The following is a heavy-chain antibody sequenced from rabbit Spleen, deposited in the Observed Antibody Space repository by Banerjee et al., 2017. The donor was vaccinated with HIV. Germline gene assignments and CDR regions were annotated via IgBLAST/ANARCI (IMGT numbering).Heavy chain of an antibody. D-gene: IGHD4-2*01. Sequence: QEQLEEAGGGLVKPGASLPLTCTASGVSCSISSYMCWDRQAPGMGLEWIACIYAGGSGSTYYAGWAKGRFTTSRTSATTVTLQMTSLTAADTASYFCTRDAAGREDFNLWGPGTLVTVS. CDR3: TRDAAGREDFNL. V-gene: IGHV1S45*01. CDR1: GVSCSISSY. J-gene: IGHJ4*01. CDR2: IYAGGSGST.